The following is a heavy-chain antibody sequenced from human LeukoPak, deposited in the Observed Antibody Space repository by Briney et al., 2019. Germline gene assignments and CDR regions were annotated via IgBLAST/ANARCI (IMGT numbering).Heavy chain of an antibody. Sequence: SATLSHTCTVSGGSISSSSYYWGWIRQPPGKGLEWIGSIYYSGSTHYNPSLKSRVTISADTSKNQFSLKLSSVTAADTAVYYCARRIAVAGSNYYFDYWGQGTLLTVSS. D-gene: IGHD6-19*01. CDR2: IYYSGST. V-gene: IGHV4-39*01. CDR1: GGSISSSSYY. CDR3: ARRIAVAGSNYYFDY. J-gene: IGHJ4*02.